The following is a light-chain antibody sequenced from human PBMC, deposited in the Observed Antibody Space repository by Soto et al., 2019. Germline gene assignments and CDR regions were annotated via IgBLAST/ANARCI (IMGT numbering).Light chain of an antibody. CDR1: SSNIGAGYD. CDR3: QSYDSSLSVHYV. CDR2: GNS. J-gene: IGLJ1*01. Sequence: QSVLTQPPSVSGAPGQRVTISCTGSSSNIGAGYDVHWYQQLPGTAPKLLIYGNSNRPSGVPDRFSGSKSGTSASLAITGLQAEDEADYYCQSYDSSLSVHYVFGTGTMLTVL. V-gene: IGLV1-40*01.